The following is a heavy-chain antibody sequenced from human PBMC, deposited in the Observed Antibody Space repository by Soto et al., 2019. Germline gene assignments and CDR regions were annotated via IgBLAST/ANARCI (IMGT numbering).Heavy chain of an antibody. CDR2: INDGGNTV. D-gene: IGHD4-17*01. V-gene: IGHV3-11*01. CDR1: NFTFSDYY. Sequence: HLVESGGGLGKPGGSLRLSCAASNFTFSDYYMIWIRQAPGKGLEWISYINDGGNTVYYADSVKGRFTVSRDNAKNSLYLQMMSLRAEDTAVYYCARGGRFYGEHFWGQGTLVTVSS. J-gene: IGHJ4*02. CDR3: ARGGRFYGEHF.